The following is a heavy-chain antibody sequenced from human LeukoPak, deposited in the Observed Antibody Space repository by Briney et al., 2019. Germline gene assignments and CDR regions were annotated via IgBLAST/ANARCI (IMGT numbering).Heavy chain of an antibody. J-gene: IGHJ4*02. CDR1: AVTFSSYG. CDR3: LVGSSK. Sequence: GGSRRLSWAASAVTFSSYGMHWVRQAPGKGLEWVAVIWYDGSNKYYAASVKGRFTISRDNSKNTLYLQMNSLRAEDRAVYYCLVGSSKWGQGTLVTVSS. D-gene: IGHD2-15*01. V-gene: IGHV3-33*01. CDR2: IWYDGSNK.